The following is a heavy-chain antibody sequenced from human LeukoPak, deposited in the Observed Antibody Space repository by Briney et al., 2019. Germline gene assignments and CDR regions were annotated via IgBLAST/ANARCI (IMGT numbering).Heavy chain of an antibody. CDR2: ISAYNGNT. Sequence: GASVKVSCKASGYTLSSYGITWVRQAPGQGLEWMGWISAYNGNTNYAQKLQGRVTMTTDTSTSTTYMELRSLRSDDTAVYYCARGRRLFDAFDIWGQGTMVTVSS. V-gene: IGHV1-18*01. D-gene: IGHD6-25*01. J-gene: IGHJ3*02. CDR1: GYTLSSYG. CDR3: ARGRRLFDAFDI.